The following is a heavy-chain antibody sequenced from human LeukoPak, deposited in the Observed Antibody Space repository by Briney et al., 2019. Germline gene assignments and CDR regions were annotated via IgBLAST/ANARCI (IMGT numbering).Heavy chain of an antibody. CDR2: INPNSGGT. J-gene: IGHJ4*02. V-gene: IGHV1-2*04. D-gene: IGHD4-17*01. CDR1: GYTFTGYY. CDR3: AREGPSYGDMAWYFDY. Sequence: GASVKVSCKASGYTFTGYYMHWVRHAPGQGLEWMGWINPNSGGTNYAQKFQGWITMTSDTFISTAYMELSRLRSDDTAVYYCAREGPSYGDMAWYFDYWGQGTVVRVSS.